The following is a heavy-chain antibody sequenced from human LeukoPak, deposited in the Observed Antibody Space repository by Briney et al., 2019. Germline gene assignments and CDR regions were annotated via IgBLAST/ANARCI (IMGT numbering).Heavy chain of an antibody. V-gene: IGHV5-51*01. CDR3: ARQMAPTAYPWYFHH. CDR2: IYPGDSDT. D-gene: IGHD1-1*01. J-gene: IGHJ1*01. CDR1: GYSFTNHW. Sequence: PGESLKISCKASGYSFTNHWIGWVRQMPGKGLEWMGIIYPGDSDTKYSPSFQGQVTISAGKSISTAFLQWGSLKAPDSAMYYCARQMAPTAYPWYFHHWGQGTLVTVSS.